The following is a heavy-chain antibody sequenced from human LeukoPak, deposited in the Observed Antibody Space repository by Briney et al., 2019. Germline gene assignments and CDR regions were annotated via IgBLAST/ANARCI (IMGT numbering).Heavy chain of an antibody. V-gene: IGHV3-30*04. Sequence: GGSLRLSCAASGFTFSSYAMHWVRQAPGKGLEWVAVISYDGSNKYYADSVKGRFTISRDNSKNTLYLQMYSLRAEDTAVYYCARVAAAGTLYWGQGTLVTVSS. CDR1: GFTFSSYA. CDR2: ISYDGSNK. CDR3: ARVAAAGTLY. D-gene: IGHD6-13*01. J-gene: IGHJ4*02.